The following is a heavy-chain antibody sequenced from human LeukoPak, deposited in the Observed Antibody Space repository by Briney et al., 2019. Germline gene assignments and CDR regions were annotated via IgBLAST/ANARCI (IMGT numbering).Heavy chain of an antibody. D-gene: IGHD2-2*01. CDR2: IYHSGST. J-gene: IGHJ3*02. V-gene: IGHV4-4*02. CDR3: ARVDCSSTSRYAAFDI. CDR1: GGSISSSNW. Sequence: SETLSLTCAVSGGSISSSNWWSWVRQPPGKGLEWIGEIYHSGSTNYNPSLKSRVTISVDKSKNQFSLKLSSVTAADTAVYYCARVDCSSTSRYAAFDIWGQGTMVTVSS.